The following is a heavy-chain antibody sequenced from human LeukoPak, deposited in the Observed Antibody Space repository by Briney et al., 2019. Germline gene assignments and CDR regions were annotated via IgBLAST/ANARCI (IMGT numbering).Heavy chain of an antibody. J-gene: IGHJ5*01. D-gene: IGHD6-13*01. CDR1: GGSISSYY. V-gene: IGHV4-59*01. Sequence: PSETPSLTCTVSGGSISSYYWSWIRQPPGKGLEWIGYIYYSGSTNYNPSLKSRVTISVDTSKNQFSLKLISVTAADTAVYYCAREGIAAAGTIGSSWFDSWGQGTLVTVSS. CDR2: IYYSGST. CDR3: AREGIAAAGTIGSSWFDS.